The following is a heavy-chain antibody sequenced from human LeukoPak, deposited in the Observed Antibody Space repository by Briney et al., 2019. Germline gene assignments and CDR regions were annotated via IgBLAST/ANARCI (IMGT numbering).Heavy chain of an antibody. D-gene: IGHD6-13*01. Sequence: GGSLRLSCAASGFTFSSYWMSWVRQAPGKGLEWVANVKQDGSEKYYVDSVKGRFTISRDNAKNSLYLQMNSLRAEDTAVYYCARRYSSSWCAYYYYYYYMDVWGKGTTVTVSS. J-gene: IGHJ6*03. V-gene: IGHV3-7*01. CDR3: ARRYSSSWCAYYYYYYYMDV. CDR1: GFTFSSYW. CDR2: VKQDGSEK.